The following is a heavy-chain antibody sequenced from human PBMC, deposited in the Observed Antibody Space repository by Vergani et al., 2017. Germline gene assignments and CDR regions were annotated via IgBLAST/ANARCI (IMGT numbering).Heavy chain of an antibody. J-gene: IGHJ3*02. CDR2: NIPIFGTA. D-gene: IGHD2-2*02. Sequence: QVQLVQSRAEVKKPGSSVKVSCKASGGTFSSYAISWVRQAPGQGLEWMGGNIPIFGTANYAQKFQGRVTITADESTSTAYMELSSLRSEDTAVYYCAGGYCSSTSCYTGVAFDIWGQGTMVTVSS. CDR1: GGTFSSYA. CDR3: AGGYCSSTSCYTGVAFDI. V-gene: IGHV1-69*01.